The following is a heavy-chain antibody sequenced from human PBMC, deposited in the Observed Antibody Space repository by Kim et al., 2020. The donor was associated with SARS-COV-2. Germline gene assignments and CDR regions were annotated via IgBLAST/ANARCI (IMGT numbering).Heavy chain of an antibody. CDR1: GFTFSSYA. D-gene: IGHD2-15*01. V-gene: IGHV3-30-3*01. Sequence: SLRLSCAASGFTFSSYAMHWVRQAPGKGLEWVAVISYDGSNKYYADSVKGRFTISRDNSKNTLYLQMNSLRAEDTAVYYCARARGHCSGGSCYSGYYGMDVWGQGTTVTVSS. CDR3: ARARGHCSGGSCYSGYYGMDV. CDR2: ISYDGSNK. J-gene: IGHJ6*02.